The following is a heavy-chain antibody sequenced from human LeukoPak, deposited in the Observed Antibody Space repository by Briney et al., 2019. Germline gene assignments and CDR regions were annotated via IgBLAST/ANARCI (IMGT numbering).Heavy chain of an antibody. V-gene: IGHV4-61*02. Sequence: PSETLSVTCTASVGSISRGGYYCSWIRQPAGKGLEWIGRVYTSGSTNYNPSLKSRVTISVDTSKNQFSLKLSSVTAADTAVFYRARGGIRDGSNYLDYWGQGTLVTVSS. J-gene: IGHJ4*02. CDR2: VYTSGST. D-gene: IGHD2-15*01. CDR1: VGSISRGGYY. CDR3: ARGGIRDGSNYLDY.